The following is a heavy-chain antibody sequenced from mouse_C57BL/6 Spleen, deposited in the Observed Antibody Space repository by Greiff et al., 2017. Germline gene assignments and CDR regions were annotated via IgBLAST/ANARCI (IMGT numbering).Heavy chain of an antibody. CDR1: GYTFTSYW. J-gene: IGHJ1*03. CDR2: IYPGSGST. V-gene: IGHV1-55*01. Sequence: VKLKQPGAELVKPGASVKMSCKASGYTFTSYWITWVKQRPGQGLEWIGDIYPGSGSTNYNEKFKSKATLTVDTSSSTAYMQLSSLTSEDSAVYYCARSDYYGSSSWYFDVWGTGTTVTVSS. CDR3: ARSDYYGSSSWYFDV. D-gene: IGHD1-1*01.